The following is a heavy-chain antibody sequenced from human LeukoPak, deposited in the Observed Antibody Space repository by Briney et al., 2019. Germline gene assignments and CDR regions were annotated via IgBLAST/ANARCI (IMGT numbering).Heavy chain of an antibody. D-gene: IGHD3-9*01. CDR3: ARGRLRYFDWPQGPIYYYYYMDV. CDR1: GGTFSSYA. CDR2: INPNSGGT. Sequence: GASVKVSCKASGGTFSSYAISWVRQAPGQGLEWMGRINPNSGGTNYAQKFQGRVTMTRDTSISTAYMELSRLRSDDTAVYYCARGRLRYFDWPQGPIYYYYYMDVWGKGTTVTVSS. J-gene: IGHJ6*03. V-gene: IGHV1-2*06.